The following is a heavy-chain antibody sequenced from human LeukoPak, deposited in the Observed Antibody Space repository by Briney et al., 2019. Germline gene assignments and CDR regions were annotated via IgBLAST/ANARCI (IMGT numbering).Heavy chain of an antibody. J-gene: IGHJ6*02. CDR3: ARGGWGYSGYDAAYYYYGMDV. CDR2: MNPNSGNT. V-gene: IGHV1-8*02. D-gene: IGHD5-12*01. Sequence: ASVKVSCKASGYTFTSYGISWVRQATGQGLEWMGWMNPNSGNTGYAQKFQGRVTMTRNTSISTAYMELSSLRSEDTAVYYCARGGWGYSGYDAAYYYYGMDVWGQGTTVTVSS. CDR1: GYTFTSYG.